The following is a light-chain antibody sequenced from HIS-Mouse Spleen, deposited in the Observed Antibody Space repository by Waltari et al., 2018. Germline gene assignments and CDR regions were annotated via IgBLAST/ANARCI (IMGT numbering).Light chain of an antibody. CDR3: QQYNSYPFT. J-gene: IGKJ3*01. CDR2: KAS. Sequence: DIQMTQSPSTLSASVVDRVTITCRASQSISIWLAWYQQKPGKAPKLLIYKASSLESGVPSRFSGSGYGTEFTLTISSLQPDDFATYYCQQYNSYPFTFGPGTKVDIK. CDR1: QSISIW. V-gene: IGKV1-5*03.